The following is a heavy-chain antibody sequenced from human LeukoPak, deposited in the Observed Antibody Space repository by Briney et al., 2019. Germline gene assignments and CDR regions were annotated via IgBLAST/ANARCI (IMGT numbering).Heavy chain of an antibody. Sequence: PSETLSLTCTVSGGSISVSSYYWAWIRQPPGKWLEWIGSIYHSGSTYYKPSLKSRVTISVDTSKNQFSLKLISVTAADTAVYYCARVRRRYYDSSGLYYFDYWGQGTLVTVSS. V-gene: IGHV4-39*01. D-gene: IGHD3-22*01. CDR2: IYHSGST. J-gene: IGHJ4*02. CDR3: ARVRRRYYDSSGLYYFDY. CDR1: GGSISVSSYY.